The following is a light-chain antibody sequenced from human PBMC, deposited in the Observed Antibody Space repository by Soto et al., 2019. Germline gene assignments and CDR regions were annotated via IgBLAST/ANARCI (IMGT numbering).Light chain of an antibody. V-gene: IGLV2-14*01. CDR2: EVS. CDR3: CSYTSSTTLV. CDR1: SSDIGDNKY. Sequence: QSALTQPASVSGSPGQSITISCTGTSSDIGDNKYVSWYQQHPGKAPKLMIYEVSHRPSGVSDRFSGSKSGNTASLTISGLQAEDEADYHCCSYTSSTTLVFGGGTKLTVL. J-gene: IGLJ2*01.